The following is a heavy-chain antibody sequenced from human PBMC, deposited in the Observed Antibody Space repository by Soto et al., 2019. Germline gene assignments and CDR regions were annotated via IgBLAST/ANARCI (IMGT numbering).Heavy chain of an antibody. D-gene: IGHD4-17*01. V-gene: IGHV1-69*12. Sequence: QVQLVQSGAEVKKPGSSVKVSCKASGGTFSSYAISWVRQAPGQGLEWMGGIIPIFGTANYAQKFQGRVTITADESTSEAYMGLSSLRSEDTAVYYCARRSDYGDLLGPFDYWGQGTLVTVSS. CDR3: ARRSDYGDLLGPFDY. CDR2: IIPIFGTA. CDR1: GGTFSSYA. J-gene: IGHJ4*02.